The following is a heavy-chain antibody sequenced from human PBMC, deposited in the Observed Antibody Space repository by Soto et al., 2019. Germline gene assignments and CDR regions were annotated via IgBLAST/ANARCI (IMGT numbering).Heavy chain of an antibody. CDR3: ARGPYSSSWYGDYYYGMDV. CDR2: IIPIFGTA. J-gene: IGHJ6*02. Sequence: QVQLVQSGAEVKKPGSSVKVSCKASGGTFSSYAISWVRQAPGRGLEWMGGIIPIFGTANYAQKFQGRVTITADESTSTAYMELSSLRSEDTAVYYCARGPYSSSWYGDYYYGMDVWGQGTTVTVSS. V-gene: IGHV1-69*01. D-gene: IGHD6-13*01. CDR1: GGTFSSYA.